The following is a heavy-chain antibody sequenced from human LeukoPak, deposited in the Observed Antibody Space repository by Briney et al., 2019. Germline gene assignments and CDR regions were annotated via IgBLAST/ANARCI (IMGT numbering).Heavy chain of an antibody. CDR2: INPSGGST. CDR3: ARGGYGSDFDY. Sequence: GASVKVSCKASGYTFTSYYMHWVRQAPGQGLYGMGIINPSGGSTSHAQKFQGRVTMTRDTSTSTVYMDLSSLRSEDPAVYYCARGGYGSDFDYWGQGPLVTVSS. J-gene: IGHJ4*02. D-gene: IGHD5-18*01. CDR1: GYTFTSYY. V-gene: IGHV1-46*01.